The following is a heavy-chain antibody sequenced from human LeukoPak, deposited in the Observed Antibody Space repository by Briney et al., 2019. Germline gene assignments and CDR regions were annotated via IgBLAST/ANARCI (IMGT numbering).Heavy chain of an antibody. Sequence: GGSLRLSCAASGFTVSDNYMSWVRQAPGKGLEWVSLIYSAGSTYYADSVTGRFTISRDNSKNTLFLQMNSLRAEDTAVYYCVYSSSSVAIWFDPWGQGTLVTVSS. CDR1: GFTVSDNY. CDR3: VYSSSSVAIWFDP. J-gene: IGHJ5*02. V-gene: IGHV3-53*01. CDR2: IYSAGST. D-gene: IGHD6-6*01.